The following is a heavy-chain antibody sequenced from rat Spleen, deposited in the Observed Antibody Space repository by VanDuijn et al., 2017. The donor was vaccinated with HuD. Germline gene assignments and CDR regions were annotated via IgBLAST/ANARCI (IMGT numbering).Heavy chain of an antibody. D-gene: IGHD1-4*01. J-gene: IGHJ2*01. Sequence: EVQLVESGGGLVQPGRSLKLSCAASGFTFSDYYMAWVRQAPTKGLEWVASISYDGGSTYYRDSVKGRFTISGDNAKSSLYLQMDSLRSEDTATYYCTMGINNPFDYWGQGVMVTVSS. CDR1: GFTFSDYY. CDR3: TMGINNPFDY. CDR2: ISYDGGST. V-gene: IGHV5-20*01.